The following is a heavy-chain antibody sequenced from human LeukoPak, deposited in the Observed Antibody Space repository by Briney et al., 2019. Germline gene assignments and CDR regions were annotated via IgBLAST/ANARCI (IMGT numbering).Heavy chain of an antibody. CDR3: VGARFGNFDY. CDR2: IYYSGST. CDR1: GGSISSYY. D-gene: IGHD3-10*01. V-gene: IGHV4-59*08. J-gene: IGHJ4*02. Sequence: SETLSLTCTASGGSISSYYWSWIRQPPGKGLEWIGYIYYSGSTNYNPSLKSRVTISVDTSKNQFSLRLTSVTAADTAVYYCVGARFGNFDYWGQGTVVSVSS.